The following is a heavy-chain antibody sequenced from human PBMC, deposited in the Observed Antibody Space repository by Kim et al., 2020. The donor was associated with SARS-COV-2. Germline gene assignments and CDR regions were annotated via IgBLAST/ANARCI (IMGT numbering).Heavy chain of an antibody. CDR1: GGTFSSYA. J-gene: IGHJ4*02. V-gene: IGHV1-69*13. CDR3: ARDRYGVGATPCFDY. CDR2: IIPIFGTA. Sequence: SVKVSCKASGGTFSSYAISWVRQAPGQGLEWMGGIIPIFGTANYAQKFQGRVTITADESTSTAYMELSSLRSEDTAVYYCARDRYGVGATPCFDYWGQGTLVTVSS. D-gene: IGHD1-26*01.